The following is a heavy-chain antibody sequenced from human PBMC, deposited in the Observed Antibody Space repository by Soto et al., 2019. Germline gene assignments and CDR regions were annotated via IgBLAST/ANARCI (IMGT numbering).Heavy chain of an antibody. J-gene: IGHJ6*02. Sequence: KASETLSLTCTVSGGSISSSSYYWGWIRQPPGKGLEWIGSIYYSGSTYYNPSLKSRVTISVDTSKNQFSLKLSSVTAADTAVYYCARSYCSSTSCYEFGYYYYGMDVWGQGTTVTVSS. CDR2: IYYSGST. V-gene: IGHV4-39*01. D-gene: IGHD2-2*01. CDR1: GGSISSSSYY. CDR3: ARSYCSSTSCYEFGYYYYGMDV.